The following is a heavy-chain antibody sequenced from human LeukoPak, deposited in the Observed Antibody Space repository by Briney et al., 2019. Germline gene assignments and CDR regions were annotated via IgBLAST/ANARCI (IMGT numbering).Heavy chain of an antibody. CDR3: AKERGDYYYYMDV. CDR1: GFTFSSYW. V-gene: IGHV3-7*03. CDR2: IMQDGTEK. J-gene: IGHJ6*03. Sequence: GGSLRLSCVASGFTFSSYWMNWVRQAPGKGLEWVANIMQDGTEKYYVDSVKGRFTISRDNAKSSLYLQMNSLRVEDTAVYYCAKERGDYYYYMDVWGKGTTVTVSS.